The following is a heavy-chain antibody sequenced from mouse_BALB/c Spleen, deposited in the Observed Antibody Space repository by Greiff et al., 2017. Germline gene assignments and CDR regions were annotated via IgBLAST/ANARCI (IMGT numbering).Heavy chain of an antibody. CDR1: GYSFTGYY. J-gene: IGHJ2*01. Sequence: VQLKESGPELVKPGASVKISCKASGYSFTGYYMHWVKQSHVKSLEWIGRINPYNGATSYNQNFKDKASLTVDKSSSTAYMELHSLTSEDSAVYYCAMGEASVYWGQGTTLTVSS. V-gene: IGHV1-31*01. CDR2: INPYNGAT. D-gene: IGHD6-1*01. CDR3: AMGEASVY.